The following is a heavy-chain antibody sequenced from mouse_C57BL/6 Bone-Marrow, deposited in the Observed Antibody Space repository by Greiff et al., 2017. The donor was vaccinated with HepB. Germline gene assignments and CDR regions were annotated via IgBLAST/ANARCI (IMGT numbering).Heavy chain of an antibody. CDR3: VRHDSSGYAMDY. CDR2: IRSKSNNYAT. J-gene: IGHJ4*01. D-gene: IGHD3-2*02. V-gene: IGHV10-1*01. CDR1: GFSFNTYA. Sequence: EVKLVESGGGLVQPKGSLKLSCAASGFSFNTYAMNWVRQAPGKGLEWVARIRSKSNNYATYYADSVKDRLTISRDDSESMLYLQMNNLKTEDTAMYYCVRHDSSGYAMDYWGQGTSVTVSS.